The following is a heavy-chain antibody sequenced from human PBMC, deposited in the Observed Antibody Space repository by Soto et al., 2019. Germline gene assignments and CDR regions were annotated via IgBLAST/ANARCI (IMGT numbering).Heavy chain of an antibody. J-gene: IGHJ6*02. V-gene: IGHV3-33*01. D-gene: IGHD3-3*01. CDR1: GFTLSSYG. CDR3: ARSALPTIFGVVSYIKHEIYYYYYGMDV. CDR2: IWYDGSNK. Sequence: GGSLRLSCAASGFTLSSYGMHWVRQAPGKGLEWVAVIWYDGSNKYYADSVKGRFTISRDNSKNTLYLQMNSLRAEDTAVYYCARSALPTIFGVVSYIKHEIYYYYYGMDVWGPGTTVTVSS.